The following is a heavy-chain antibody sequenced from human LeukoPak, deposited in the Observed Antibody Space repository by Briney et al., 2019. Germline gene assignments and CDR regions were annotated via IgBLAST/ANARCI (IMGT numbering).Heavy chain of an antibody. V-gene: IGHV3-23*01. Sequence: GGSLRLSCAASGFTFSSYAMSWVRQAPGKGLEWVSGISASGGVTYSAGSVKGRFTLSRDNSKNTLYLQMNSLRAEDTAVYYCASRSAGGTTGFDYWGQGTLVTVSS. D-gene: IGHD3-16*01. CDR1: GFTFSSYA. J-gene: IGHJ4*02. CDR3: ASRSAGGTTGFDY. CDR2: ISASGGVT.